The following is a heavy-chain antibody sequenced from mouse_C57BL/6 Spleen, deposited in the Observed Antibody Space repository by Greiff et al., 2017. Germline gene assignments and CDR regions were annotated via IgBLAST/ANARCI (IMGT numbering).Heavy chain of an antibody. V-gene: IGHV1-43*01. CDR1: GYSFTGYY. D-gene: IGHD3-1*01. CDR2: INPSTGGT. CDR3: ARRGASGAMDY. Sequence: EVQLQESGPELVKPGASVKISCKASGYSFTGYYMNWVKQRSEKSLEWIGEINPSTGGTSYNQKFKGKATLTVDKSSSTAYMQLKSLTSEASAVYYCARRGASGAMDYWGQGTSVTVSS. J-gene: IGHJ4*01.